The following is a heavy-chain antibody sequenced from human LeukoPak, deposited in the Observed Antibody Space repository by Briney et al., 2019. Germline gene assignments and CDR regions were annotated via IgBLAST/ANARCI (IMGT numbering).Heavy chain of an antibody. D-gene: IGHD5-18*01. Sequence: HPGGSLRLSCAASGFTFSSYAMSWVRQAPGKGLEWVSAISGSGGSTYYADSVKGRFTISRDNAKNSLYLQMNSLRAEDTAVYYCAREATYSFVDTAMVAYCFDYWGQGTLVTVSS. CDR1: GFTFSSYA. J-gene: IGHJ4*02. V-gene: IGHV3-23*01. CDR3: AREATYSFVDTAMVAYCFDY. CDR2: ISGSGGST.